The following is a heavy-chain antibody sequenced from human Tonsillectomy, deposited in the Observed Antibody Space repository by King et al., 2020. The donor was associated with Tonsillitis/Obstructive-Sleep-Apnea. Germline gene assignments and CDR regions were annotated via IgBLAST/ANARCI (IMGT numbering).Heavy chain of an antibody. CDR2: ISWNSGSI. J-gene: IGHJ6*03. CDR3: AKVASPDAFYYYMDV. Sequence: VQLVESGGGLVQPGRSLRLSCAAPGSTFDDYAMHWVRQAPGKGLEWVSGISWNSGSIGYADSVKGRFTISRDNAKNSLYLQMNSLRTEDTALYYCAKVASPDAFYYYMDVWGKGTTVTVSS. CDR1: GSTFDDYA. V-gene: IGHV3-9*01.